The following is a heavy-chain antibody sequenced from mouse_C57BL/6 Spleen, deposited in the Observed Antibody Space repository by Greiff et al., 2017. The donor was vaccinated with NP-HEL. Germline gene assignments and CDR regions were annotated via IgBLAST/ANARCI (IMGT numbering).Heavy chain of an antibody. CDR3: ARRNYYDYGAWFAY. D-gene: IGHD2-4*01. CDR1: GYSFTGYY. Sequence: EVQLQQSGPELVKPGASVKISCTASGYSFTGYYMNWVKQSPEKSLEWIGEINPSTGGTTYNQTFKAKATLTVDKSSSTAYMQLKSLTSEDSAVYYCARRNYYDYGAWFAYWGQGTLVTVSA. CDR2: INPSTGGT. J-gene: IGHJ3*01. V-gene: IGHV1-42*01.